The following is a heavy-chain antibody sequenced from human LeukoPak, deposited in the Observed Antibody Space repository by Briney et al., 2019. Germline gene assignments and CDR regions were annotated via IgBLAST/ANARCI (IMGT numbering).Heavy chain of an antibody. Sequence: GGSLRLSCAASGFTFSGRWMSWLSQAPGKGLEWVANINQDGTDKYYVDSVKGRFTISRDNAKNSLYLQMNSLRAEDTAVYYCAREIVGTHKSRFDPWGQGTLVTVSS. V-gene: IGHV3-7*03. D-gene: IGHD1-26*01. CDR2: INQDGTDK. CDR1: GFTFSGRW. CDR3: AREIVGTHKSRFDP. J-gene: IGHJ5*02.